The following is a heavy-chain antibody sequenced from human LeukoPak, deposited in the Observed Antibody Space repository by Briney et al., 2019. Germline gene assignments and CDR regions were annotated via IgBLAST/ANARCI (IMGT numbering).Heavy chain of an antibody. CDR2: INSDGSST. Sequence: GGSLRLSCAASGFTFSSYWMHWVRQAPGKGLVWVSRINSDGSSTSYADSVKGRFTISRDNAKNTLYLQMNSLKTEDTAVYYCTTRGGSFSIFDYWGQGTLVTVSS. J-gene: IGHJ4*02. V-gene: IGHV3-74*01. CDR1: GFTFSSYW. D-gene: IGHD1-26*01. CDR3: TTRGGSFSIFDY.